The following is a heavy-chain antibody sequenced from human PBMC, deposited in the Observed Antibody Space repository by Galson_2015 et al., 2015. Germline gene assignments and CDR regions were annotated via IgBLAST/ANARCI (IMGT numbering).Heavy chain of an antibody. CDR3: AKEISAAGRVGDFDY. D-gene: IGHD6-13*01. CDR2: ITWNSGSI. V-gene: IGHV3-9*01. Sequence: SLRLSCAASGVTFDDYAMHWVRHAAGKGLEWVSGITWNSGSIGYADSVKGRFTISRDNAKNSLYLQMNSLRAEDTALYHCAKEISAAGRVGDFDYWGQGTLVTVSS. CDR1: GVTFDDYA. J-gene: IGHJ4*02.